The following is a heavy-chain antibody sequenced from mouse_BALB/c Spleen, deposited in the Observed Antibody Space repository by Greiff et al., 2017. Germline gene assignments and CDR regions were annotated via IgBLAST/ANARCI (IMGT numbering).Heavy chain of an antibody. Sequence: VNVVESGPGLVGPSQSLSMTCTASGFSLTSYGVHWVRQTPGKGLEWLGVIWAGGSTNYNSAHMSRLSISKDNSKSQVFLKMNSLLTDDTAMDYFANPIYYGSWCAYWGQGTLVTVSA. CDR2: IWAGGST. V-gene: IGHV2-9*02. CDR1: GFSLTSYG. J-gene: IGHJ3*01. D-gene: IGHD2-1*01. CDR3: ANPIYYGSWCAY.